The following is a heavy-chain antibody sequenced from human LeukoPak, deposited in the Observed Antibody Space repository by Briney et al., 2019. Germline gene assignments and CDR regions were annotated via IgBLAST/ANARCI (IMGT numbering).Heavy chain of an antibody. Sequence: GGSLRLSCAASGFTFSSYGMNWVRQAPGKGLEWVAVISYDGSNKYYADSVKGRFTISRDNSKNTLYLQMNSLRAEDTAVYYCAKPAYCGGDCPINYFDYWGQGTLVTVSS. CDR2: ISYDGSNK. V-gene: IGHV3-30*18. CDR3: AKPAYCGGDCPINYFDY. D-gene: IGHD2-21*02. CDR1: GFTFSSYG. J-gene: IGHJ4*02.